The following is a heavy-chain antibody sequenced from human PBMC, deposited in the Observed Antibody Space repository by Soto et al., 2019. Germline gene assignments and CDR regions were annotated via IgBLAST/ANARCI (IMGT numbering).Heavy chain of an antibody. J-gene: IGHJ5*02. CDR3: ARESTPYLGSGP. D-gene: IGHD2-21*01. CDR1: GGTFISYA. CDR2: IIPIFGTA. V-gene: IGHV1-69*13. Sequence: SVKVSCKASGGTFISYAISWVRQAPGQGLEWMGGIIPIFGTANYAQKFQGRVTITADESTSTAYMELSSLRSEDTAVYYCARESTPYLGSGPWGQGTLVTVSS.